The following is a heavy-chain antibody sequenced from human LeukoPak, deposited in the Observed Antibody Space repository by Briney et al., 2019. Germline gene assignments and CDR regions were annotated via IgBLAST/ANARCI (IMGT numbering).Heavy chain of an antibody. V-gene: IGHV1-58*01. J-gene: IGHJ4*02. CDR3: AADIVGAQLH. Sequence: SVKDSCKASGFTFANSAVQWVRQARGQRLEWIGWIVVGSGDTNYAQTFQERATITRDISTGTAYMELTSLRSEDTAIYYCAADIVGAQLHWGQGTLVTASS. D-gene: IGHD1-26*01. CDR2: IVVGSGDT. CDR1: GFTFANSA.